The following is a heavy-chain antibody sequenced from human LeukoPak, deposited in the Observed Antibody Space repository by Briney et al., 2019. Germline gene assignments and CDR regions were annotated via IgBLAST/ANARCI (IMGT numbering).Heavy chain of an antibody. Sequence: GGSLRPSCAASGFTFSSYWMHWVRQAPGKGLVWVSRINTDGSSTSYADSVKGRFTISRDNAKNTLYLQMNSLRAEDTAVYYCAKNYYGSGSYYNAGAFDIWGQGTMVTVSS. CDR1: GFTFSSYW. CDR3: AKNYYGSGSYYNAGAFDI. J-gene: IGHJ3*02. CDR2: INTDGSST. D-gene: IGHD3-10*01. V-gene: IGHV3-74*01.